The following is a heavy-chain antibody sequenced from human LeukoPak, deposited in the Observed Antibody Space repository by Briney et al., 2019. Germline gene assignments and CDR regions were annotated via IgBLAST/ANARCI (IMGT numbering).Heavy chain of an antibody. CDR3: ARVPAAAGTGGWFDP. Sequence: PGRSLRLSCAASGFTFSDYYMSWIRQAPGKGLEWVSYISSSSSYTNYADSVKGRFTMSRDNAKNSLYLQMNSLRAEDTAVYYCARVPAAAGTGGWFDPWGQGTLVTVSS. V-gene: IGHV3-11*06. D-gene: IGHD6-13*01. CDR2: ISSSSSYT. CDR1: GFTFSDYY. J-gene: IGHJ5*02.